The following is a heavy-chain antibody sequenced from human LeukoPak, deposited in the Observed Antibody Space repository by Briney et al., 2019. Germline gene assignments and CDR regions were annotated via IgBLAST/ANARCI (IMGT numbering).Heavy chain of an antibody. J-gene: IGHJ3*02. CDR3: AKDLRGHAFDI. CDR2: ISYDGSNK. Sequence: GGSLRLSCAASGFTFSSYGMHWVRQAPGKGLEWVAVISYDGSNKYYADSVKGRFTISRDNSKNTLYLQMNSLRAEDTAVYYCAKDLRGHAFDIWGQGTMVTVSS. V-gene: IGHV3-30*18. D-gene: IGHD3-10*01. CDR1: GFTFSSYG.